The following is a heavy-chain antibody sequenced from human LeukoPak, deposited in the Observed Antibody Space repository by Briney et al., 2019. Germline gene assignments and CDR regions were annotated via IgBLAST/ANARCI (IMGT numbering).Heavy chain of an antibody. J-gene: IGHJ4*02. CDR2: ISYDGSNK. CDR1: GLTVSSYS. V-gene: IGHV3-30*03. CDR3: ARSRLTRSPFDY. D-gene: IGHD2-2*01. Sequence: PGGSLRLSCVASGLTVSSYSMNWVRQAPGKGLEWVAVISYDGSNKYYADSVKGRFTISRDNSKNTLSLQMNSLRAEDTAVYYCARSRLTRSPFDYWGQGTLVTVSS.